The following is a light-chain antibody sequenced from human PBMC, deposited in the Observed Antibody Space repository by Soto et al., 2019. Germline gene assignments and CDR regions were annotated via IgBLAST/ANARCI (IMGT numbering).Light chain of an antibody. CDR2: GAS. CDR3: QQYGSSPWT. V-gene: IGKV3-20*01. Sequence: EIVMTQSPATLSVSPGERATLSCRASQSVSRYLAWYQQKPGEAPRLLIYGASSIATGIPERFSGSGSGTDFTLTISRLQPEDFAVYYCQQYGSSPWTFGQGTKVDIK. CDR1: QSVSRY. J-gene: IGKJ1*01.